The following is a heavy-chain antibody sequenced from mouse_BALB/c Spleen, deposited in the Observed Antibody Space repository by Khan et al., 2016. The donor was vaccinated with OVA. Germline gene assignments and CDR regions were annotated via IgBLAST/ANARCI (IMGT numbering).Heavy chain of an antibody. V-gene: IGHV3-2*02. CDR3: AKNGSRYNYAMDY. CDR1: GYSITSDYA. D-gene: IGHD1-1*01. Sequence: EVKLLESGPGLVKPSQSLSLTCTVTGYSITSDYAWNWIRQFPGNKLEWMGYISYSGSTSYNPSLKSRISITRDTSKNHFFLQLNSVTTAAEATYYCAKNGSRYNYAMDYWGQGTAVTVSS. J-gene: IGHJ4*01. CDR2: ISYSGST.